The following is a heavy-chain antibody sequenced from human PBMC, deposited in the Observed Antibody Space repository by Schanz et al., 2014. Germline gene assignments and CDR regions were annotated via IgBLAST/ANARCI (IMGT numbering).Heavy chain of an antibody. V-gene: IGHV3-23*04. Sequence: EVQLVESGGGLVQPGGSLRLSCAASGFTFSNYAMSWVRQAPGKGLEWVSALSGSGGSTYYADSVKGRFTISRDNSKNTLYLQMNTLRAEDTAVYYCARDRGYCSGGSCLTFDYWGQGTLVTVSS. CDR2: LSGSGGST. CDR1: GFTFSNYA. J-gene: IGHJ4*02. D-gene: IGHD2-15*01. CDR3: ARDRGYCSGGSCLTFDY.